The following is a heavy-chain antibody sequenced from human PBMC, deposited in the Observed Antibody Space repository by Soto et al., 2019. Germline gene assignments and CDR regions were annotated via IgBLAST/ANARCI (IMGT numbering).Heavy chain of an antibody. J-gene: IGHJ4*02. CDR3: ARSPAVVAAIDY. Sequence: GSLRLSCAASGFTFSSYAMHWVRQAPGKGLEYVSCISSNGGSTYHADSVKGRFAISRDNSKNTLYLQMGSLRAEDMAVYYCARSPAVVAAIDYWGQGTLVTVSS. CDR2: ISSNGGST. D-gene: IGHD2-15*01. V-gene: IGHV3-64*02. CDR1: GFTFSSYA.